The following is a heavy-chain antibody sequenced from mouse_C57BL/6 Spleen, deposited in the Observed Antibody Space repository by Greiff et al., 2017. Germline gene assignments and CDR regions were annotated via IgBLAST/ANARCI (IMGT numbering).Heavy chain of an antibody. CDR3: AREEATVVAFDY. CDR1: GYSITSGYY. D-gene: IGHD1-1*01. Sequence: EVKLMESGPGLVKPSQSLSLTCSVTGYSITSGYYWNWIRQFPGNKLVWMGYISYDGSNNYNPSLKNRISITRDTSKNQFFLKLNSVTTEDTATYYCAREEATVVAFDYWGQGTTLTVSS. CDR2: ISYDGSN. J-gene: IGHJ2*01. V-gene: IGHV3-6*01.